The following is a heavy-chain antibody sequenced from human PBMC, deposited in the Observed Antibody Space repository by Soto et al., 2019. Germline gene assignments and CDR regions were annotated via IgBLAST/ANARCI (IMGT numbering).Heavy chain of an antibody. Sequence: SETLSLTCTVSGGSISSYYWSWIRQPPGKGLEWIGYIYYSGSTNYNPSLKSRVTISVDTSKSQFSLTLTSVTAADTAVYYCARQCRGVTCHWFVPWGQGSLVTVSS. D-gene: IGHD2-15*01. CDR1: GGSISSYY. CDR2: IYYSGST. CDR3: ARQCRGVTCHWFVP. J-gene: IGHJ5*02. V-gene: IGHV4-59*08.